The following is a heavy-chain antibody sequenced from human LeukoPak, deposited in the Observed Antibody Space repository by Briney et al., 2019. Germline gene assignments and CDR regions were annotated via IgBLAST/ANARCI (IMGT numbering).Heavy chain of an antibody. Sequence: GGYLRLSCAASGFTFSDYYMSWIRQAPGKGLEWVAVISYDGSNKYYADSVKGRFTISRDNSKNTLYLQMNSLRAEDTAVYYCARDIVVVPAAIQPGAADYWGQGTLVTVSS. V-gene: IGHV3-30-3*01. CDR2: ISYDGSNK. D-gene: IGHD2-2*02. J-gene: IGHJ4*02. CDR3: ARDIVVVPAAIQPGAADY. CDR1: GFTFSDYY.